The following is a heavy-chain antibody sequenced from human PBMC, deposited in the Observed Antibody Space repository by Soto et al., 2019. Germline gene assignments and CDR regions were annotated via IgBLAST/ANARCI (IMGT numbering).Heavy chain of an antibody. J-gene: IGHJ4*02. V-gene: IGHV4-34*01. CDR1: GGSFSGYY. CDR2: INHSGST. D-gene: IGHD6-19*01. Sequence: PSETLSLTCAVYGGSFSGYYWSWIRQSPGKGLEWIGEINHSGSTSYADSVKGRFTISRDNAKNTLYLQMNSLRAEDTAVYYCARSIAVAALAPGWGQGTLVTVSS. CDR3: ARSIAVAALAPG.